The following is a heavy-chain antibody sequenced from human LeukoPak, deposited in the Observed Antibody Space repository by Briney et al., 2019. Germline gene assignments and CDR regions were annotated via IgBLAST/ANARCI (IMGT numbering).Heavy chain of an antibody. Sequence: AGGSLRLSCIASGFTFSAYAMNWVRQAPGKGLEWVSTISSGGDTTYYADSVKGRFTISRDNSDNTLYLQMSSVRAEDTAAYYCAKDGKSKYGSSGYHLDYWGQGTLVTVSS. V-gene: IGHV3-23*01. CDR1: GFTFSAYA. CDR2: ISSGGDTT. CDR3: AKDGKSKYGSSGYHLDY. J-gene: IGHJ4*02. D-gene: IGHD3-22*01.